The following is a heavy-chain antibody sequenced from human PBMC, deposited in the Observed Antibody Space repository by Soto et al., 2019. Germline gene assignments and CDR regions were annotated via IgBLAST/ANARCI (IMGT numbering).Heavy chain of an antibody. CDR2: IWYDGSNK. CDR3: ARDLNGATQFG. J-gene: IGHJ4*02. Sequence: LRLSCAASGFTFSSYGMHWVRQAPGKGLGWVAVIWYDGSNKYYADSVKGRFTISRDNSKNTLYLQMNSLRAEDTAVYYCARDLNGATQFGWGQGTLVTVSS. V-gene: IGHV3-33*01. CDR1: GFTFSSYG. D-gene: IGHD1-26*01.